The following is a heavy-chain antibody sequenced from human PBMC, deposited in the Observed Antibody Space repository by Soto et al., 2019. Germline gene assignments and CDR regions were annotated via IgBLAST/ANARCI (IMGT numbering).Heavy chain of an antibody. D-gene: IGHD3-22*01. J-gene: IGHJ6*02. CDR3: ARHYYDSSGYPAPYYHGMDV. Sequence: SETLSLTCTVSGGSISSSGYYWGWIRQSPGKGLEWIGTIFYSGTTYYNPSLERRITISQDTSNNQFSLKLTSVPAAAPAVYYCARHYYDSSGYPAPYYHGMDVWGQGTTVTVSS. V-gene: IGHV4-39*01. CDR1: GGSISSSGYY. CDR2: IFYSGTT.